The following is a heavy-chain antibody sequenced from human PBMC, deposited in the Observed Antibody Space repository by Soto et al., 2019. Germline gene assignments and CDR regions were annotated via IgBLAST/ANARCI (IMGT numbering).Heavy chain of an antibody. D-gene: IGHD3-3*01. V-gene: IGHV3-33*01. CDR2: IWYDGSNK. CDR1: GFTFSSYG. Sequence: QVQLVESGGGVVQPGRSLRLSCAASGFTFSSYGMHWVRQAPGKGLEWVAVIWYDGSNKYYADSVKGRFTISRDNSKNPLYLQMNSLRAEDTAVYYCARETRIFGVVSLDYWGQGTLVTVSS. CDR3: ARETRIFGVVSLDY. J-gene: IGHJ4*02.